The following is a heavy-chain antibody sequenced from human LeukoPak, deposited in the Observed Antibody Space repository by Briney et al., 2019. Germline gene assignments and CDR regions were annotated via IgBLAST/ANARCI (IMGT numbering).Heavy chain of an antibody. D-gene: IGHD6-13*01. V-gene: IGHV3-7*04. J-gene: IGHJ4*02. CDR1: GFTLTSYG. CDR2: INQDGRCK. Sequence: GGALRLSRADSGFTLTSYGMRRGRQTPGKGLKRVAHINQDGRCKYYVYSVKGRFTISTDKAEKSLYLQMNSLRAQDTAVYYCARYSSSRNFDYWGEGALVTVSS. CDR3: ARYSSSRNFDY.